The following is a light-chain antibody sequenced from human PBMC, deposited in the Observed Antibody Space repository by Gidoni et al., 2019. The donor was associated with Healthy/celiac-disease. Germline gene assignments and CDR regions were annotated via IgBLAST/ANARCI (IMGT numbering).Light chain of an antibody. CDR2: GAS. Sequence: EIVMTQSPVTLSVSPGERATLSCRASQSVSSNLAWYQQKPGQAHRLLIYGASTRATGIPARFSGSGSGTEVTLTISSLQSEDFAVYYGQQYNNWPVFGQGTKVEIK. V-gene: IGKV3-15*01. CDR3: QQYNNWPV. J-gene: IGKJ1*01. CDR1: QSVSSN.